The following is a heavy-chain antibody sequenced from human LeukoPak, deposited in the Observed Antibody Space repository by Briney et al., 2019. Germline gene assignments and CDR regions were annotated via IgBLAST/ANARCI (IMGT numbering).Heavy chain of an antibody. Sequence: PSETLSLTCTVSGGSISSGGYLWSWIRQHPGKGLEWIGSIYYSGSTYYNPSLKSRVTISVDTSKNQFSLKLGSVTAADTAVYYCASPTTMTTAIEYWGQGTLVTVSS. D-gene: IGHD4-17*01. CDR1: GGSISSGGYL. CDR2: IYYSGST. J-gene: IGHJ4*02. V-gene: IGHV4-39*01. CDR3: ASPTTMTTAIEY.